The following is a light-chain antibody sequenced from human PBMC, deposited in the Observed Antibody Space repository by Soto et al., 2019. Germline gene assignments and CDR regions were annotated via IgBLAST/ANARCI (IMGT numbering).Light chain of an antibody. CDR3: QQRDDWPPLYT. CDR1: QSVSTY. Sequence: EIVLTQSPATLSLSPGERATLSCRASQSVSTYLAWYQQRPGQSPRLLIYDASNRATGIPARFSGSGSGTDFTLTISSLEPEDFAVYFCQQRDDWPPLYTFGQGTKLEIK. V-gene: IGKV3-11*01. CDR2: DAS. J-gene: IGKJ2*01.